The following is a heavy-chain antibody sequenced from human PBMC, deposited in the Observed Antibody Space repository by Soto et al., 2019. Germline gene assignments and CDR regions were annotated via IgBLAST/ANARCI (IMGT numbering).Heavy chain of an antibody. J-gene: IGHJ3*02. CDR3: ARRWGYAFDI. Sequence: QVQLQESGPGLVKPSETLSLTCTVSGGSISSYYWSWIRQPPGKGLEWIGYIYYSGSTNYNPSLKSRVTISVDTSKNQFSLKRSSVTAADTAVYYCARRWGYAFDIWGQGTMVTVSS. D-gene: IGHD1-26*01. V-gene: IGHV4-59*08. CDR1: GGSISSYY. CDR2: IYYSGST.